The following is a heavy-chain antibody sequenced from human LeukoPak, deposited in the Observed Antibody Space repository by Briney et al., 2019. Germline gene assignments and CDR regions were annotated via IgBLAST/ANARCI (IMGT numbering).Heavy chain of an antibody. CDR2: IRYDGSSK. CDR3: ARDWGGYSGYDLFDY. CDR1: RFIFSSYG. D-gene: IGHD5-12*01. Sequence: GGSLRLSCAASRFIFSSYGMHWVRQSPGKGLEWVAFIRYDGSSKYYADSVKGRFTISRDNSKNTLYLQMNSLRAEDTAVYYCARDWGGYSGYDLFDYWGQGTLVTVSS. J-gene: IGHJ4*02. V-gene: IGHV3-30*02.